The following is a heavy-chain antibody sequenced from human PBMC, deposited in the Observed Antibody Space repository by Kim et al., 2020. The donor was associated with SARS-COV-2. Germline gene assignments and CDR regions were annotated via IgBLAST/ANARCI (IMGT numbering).Heavy chain of an antibody. D-gene: IGHD2-2*01. CDR3: TRDPDPLCRSASCKYAMDV. J-gene: IGHJ6*02. CDR1: GYTFTNSA. CDR2: INAGNGYT. V-gene: IGHV1-3*01. Sequence: ASVKVSCKASGYTFTNSAIHWVRQVRGQRLEWMGWINAGNGYTKYSQNFQGRVTITRDKSASTAYMEVSSLRSEDSAVYYCTRDPDPLCRSASCKYAMDVGGQGTTVTVTS.